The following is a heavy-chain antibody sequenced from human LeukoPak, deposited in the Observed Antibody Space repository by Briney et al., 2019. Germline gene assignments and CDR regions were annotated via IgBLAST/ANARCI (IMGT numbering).Heavy chain of an antibody. J-gene: IGHJ4*02. CDR2: ISGSGGST. V-gene: IGHV3-23*01. CDR1: GFTFSNYA. Sequence: PGGSLRLSCAASGFTFSNYAMSWVRQAPGKGLEWVSAISGSGGSTYYADSVKGRFTISRDNSKNTLYLQMDSLRAEDTAVYYCAKSVVPTPYPASFDYWGQGTLVTVSS. D-gene: IGHD4-23*01. CDR3: AKSVVPTPYPASFDY.